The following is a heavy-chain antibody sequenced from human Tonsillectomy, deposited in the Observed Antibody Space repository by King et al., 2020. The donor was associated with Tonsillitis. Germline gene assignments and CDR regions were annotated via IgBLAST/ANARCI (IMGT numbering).Heavy chain of an antibody. V-gene: IGHV1-18*01. Sequence: QLVQSGAEVKKPGASVKVSCKASGYSFTSHGISWVRQAPGQGLQWMGWISGYNGDTRYAQNFQGRVTMTRDTSTSTAYMEVRSLRSDAPAVYYCARDKDYCSSARCYLNWFDPWGQGTLVTVSS. J-gene: IGHJ5*02. D-gene: IGHD2-2*01. CDR1: GYSFTSHG. CDR2: ISGYNGDT. CDR3: ARDKDYCSSARCYLNWFDP.